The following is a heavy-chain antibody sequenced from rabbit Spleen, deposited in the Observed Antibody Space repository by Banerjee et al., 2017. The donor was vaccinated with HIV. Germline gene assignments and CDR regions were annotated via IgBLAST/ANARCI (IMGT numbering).Heavy chain of an antibody. J-gene: IGHJ4*01. CDR1: GFSFISSYY. CDR2: IYTGSGSCIT. D-gene: IGHD3-1*01. Sequence: QEQLVESGGGLVQPEGSLTLTCTASGFSFISSYYMCWVRQAPGKGLEWIACIYTGSGSCITYYASSAKGRFTISKTSSTTVTLQMTSLTAADTATYFCARDGSGRGPDFNLWGPGTLVTVS. V-gene: IGHV1S45*01. CDR3: ARDGSGRGPDFNL.